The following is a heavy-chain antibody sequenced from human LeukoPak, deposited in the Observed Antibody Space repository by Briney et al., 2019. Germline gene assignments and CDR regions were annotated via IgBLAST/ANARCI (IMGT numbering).Heavy chain of an antibody. J-gene: IGHJ4*02. V-gene: IGHV3-11*04. CDR2: ISSSGSTI. D-gene: IGHD6-13*01. Sequence: GGSLRLSCAASGFTFSDYYMSWIRQAPGKGLEWVSYISSSGSTIYYADSVKGRFTISRDNAKNSLYLQMNSLRAEDTAVYYRAREGRYSSSWYNDYWGQGTLVTVSS. CDR1: GFTFSDYY. CDR3: AREGRYSSSWYNDY.